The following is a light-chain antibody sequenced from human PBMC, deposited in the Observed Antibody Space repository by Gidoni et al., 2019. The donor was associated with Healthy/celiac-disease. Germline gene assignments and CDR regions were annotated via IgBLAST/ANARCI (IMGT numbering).Light chain of an antibody. Sequence: QSLLTQPPSVSRAPGQRVTVSCTGSSSNIGAGYDVHWYQQLPGTAPKLLMYANSDRPSGVLDRFSGSKSGTSASLAITGLQAEDEADYYCQSYDRSLSAMVFGGGTKLTVL. CDR3: QSYDRSLSAMV. CDR2: ANS. J-gene: IGLJ2*01. CDR1: SSNIGAGYD. V-gene: IGLV1-40*01.